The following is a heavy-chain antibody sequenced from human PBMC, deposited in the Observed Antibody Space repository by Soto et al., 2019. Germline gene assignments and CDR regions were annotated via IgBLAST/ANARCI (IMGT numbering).Heavy chain of an antibody. Sequence: QVQLVQSGAEVKKPGASVKVSCKASGYTFTSYDINWVRQATGQGLEWMGWMNPNSGNTGYAQKFQGRVTMTRNTSISTAYIELSSLRSEDTAVYYCASKYSSSWYPKYYYYGMDVWGQGTTVTVSS. CDR3: ASKYSSSWYPKYYYYGMDV. CDR2: MNPNSGNT. CDR1: GYTFTSYD. D-gene: IGHD6-13*01. V-gene: IGHV1-8*01. J-gene: IGHJ6*02.